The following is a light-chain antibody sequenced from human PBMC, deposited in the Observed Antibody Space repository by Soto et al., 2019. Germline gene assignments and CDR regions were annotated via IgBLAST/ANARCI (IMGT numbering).Light chain of an antibody. CDR2: GAS. V-gene: IGKV3-15*01. CDR1: QSIGSD. CDR3: LQYSIWPEHT. J-gene: IGKJ2*01. Sequence: EIVMTQSPATLSVSPEERATLSCRASQSIGSDLAWYQQKPGQAPRLLIYGASNRATGISARFSGSGSGTDFSLTISSLQSEDSALYFCLQYSIWPEHTFGQGTKLEIQ.